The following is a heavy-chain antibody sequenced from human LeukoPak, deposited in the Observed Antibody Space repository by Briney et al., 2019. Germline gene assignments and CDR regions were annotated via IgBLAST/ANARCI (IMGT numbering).Heavy chain of an antibody. D-gene: IGHD3-3*01. CDR2: ISAYNGNT. CDR3: ARDPPYDFWSGYTTARYYFDY. V-gene: IGHV1-18*01. J-gene: IGHJ4*02. Sequence: ASVKVSCKASGYTFTSYGISWVRQAPGQGLEWMGWISAYNGNTNYAQKLQGRVTMTTDTSTSTAYKELRSLRSDDTAVYYCARDPPYDFWSGYTTARYYFDYWGQGTLVTVSS. CDR1: GYTFTSYG.